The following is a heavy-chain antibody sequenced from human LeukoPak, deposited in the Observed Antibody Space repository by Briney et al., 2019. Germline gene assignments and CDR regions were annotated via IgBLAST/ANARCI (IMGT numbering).Heavy chain of an antibody. V-gene: IGHV4-4*02. D-gene: IGHD4-17*01. CDR3: AGGVTVTTKDLDY. J-gene: IGHJ4*02. CDR2: IYHSGST. CDR1: GGSISSSNW. Sequence: PSETLSLTCAVSGGSISSSNWWSWVRQPPGKGLEWIGEIYHSGSTNYNPSLKSRVTISVDKSKNQFSLKLSSVTAADTAVYYCAGGVTVTTKDLDYWGQGTLVTVSS.